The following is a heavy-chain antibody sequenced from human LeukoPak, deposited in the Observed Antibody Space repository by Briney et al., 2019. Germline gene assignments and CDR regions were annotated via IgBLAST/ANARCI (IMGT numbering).Heavy chain of an antibody. D-gene: IGHD3-10*01. Sequence: GGSLRLSCAASGFTFAGYAMTWVRQVPGKGLEWVSLISGSPVSTYYADSVKGRFTISRDNSKNTLYLQMNSLRAEDTAVYYCARSRKGYGVLDYWGQGTLVTVSS. CDR1: GFTFAGYA. J-gene: IGHJ4*02. CDR3: ARSRKGYGVLDY. CDR2: ISGSPVST. V-gene: IGHV3-23*01.